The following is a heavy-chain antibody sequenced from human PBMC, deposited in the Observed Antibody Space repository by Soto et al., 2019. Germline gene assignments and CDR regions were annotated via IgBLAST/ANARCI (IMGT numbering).Heavy chain of an antibody. CDR3: ARAKRGYSGYAQRIHNWNDRQQKDYYYYYMDV. J-gene: IGHJ6*03. CDR1: GYTFTSYD. V-gene: IGHV1-8*01. Sequence: VASVKVSCKASGYTFTSYDINWVRQATGQGLEWMGWMNPNSGNTGYAQKFQGRVTMTRNTSISTAYMELSSLRSEDTAVYYCARAKRGYSGYAQRIHNWNDRQQKDYYYYYMDVWGKGTTVTVSS. CDR2: MNPNSGNT. D-gene: IGHD5-12*01.